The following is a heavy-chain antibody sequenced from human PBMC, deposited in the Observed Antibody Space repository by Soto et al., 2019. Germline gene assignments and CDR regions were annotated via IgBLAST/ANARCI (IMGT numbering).Heavy chain of an antibody. Sequence: VQLWDSGGGLVQPGGSLRLSCAASGFSFSSSAMSWVRQAPGKRLEWVSTFRESGGTTHYADPVKGRFTISRDTSNNILFVQMNSLRAEDTAIYYCTKDSHWAIISPTHDYWAQGTLGTASS. J-gene: IGHJ4*02. V-gene: IGHV3-23*01. CDR1: GFSFSSSA. D-gene: IGHD2-2*01. CDR2: FRESGGTT. CDR3: TKDSHWAIISPTHDY.